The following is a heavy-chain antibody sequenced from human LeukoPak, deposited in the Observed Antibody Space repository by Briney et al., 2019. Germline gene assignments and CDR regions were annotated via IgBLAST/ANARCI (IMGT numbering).Heavy chain of an antibody. Sequence: GGSLRLSWAASGFTFSGYWMHWVRQAPGKGLVWVSRINTDGSDTSYADSVKGRFTISRDNAKNTLYLQMNSLRAEDTAVYFCVTAFFWSGVYDYWGQGTLVTVSS. V-gene: IGHV3-74*01. J-gene: IGHJ4*02. CDR1: GFTFSGYW. CDR2: INTDGSDT. D-gene: IGHD3-3*01. CDR3: VTAFFWSGVYDY.